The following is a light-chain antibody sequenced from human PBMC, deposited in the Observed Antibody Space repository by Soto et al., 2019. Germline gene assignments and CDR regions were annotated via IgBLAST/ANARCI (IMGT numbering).Light chain of an antibody. Sequence: QSVLTQPPSASGTPGQSVSISCSGSRSNIGTNPVNWYQQLPGTAPKLLFYTNTQRPSGVPDRFSASKSGTSASLAISGLQSEDEADYYAAGWDDSLNSVIFGGGTKLTVL. J-gene: IGLJ2*01. CDR1: RSNIGTNP. CDR2: TNT. CDR3: AGWDDSLNSVI. V-gene: IGLV1-44*01.